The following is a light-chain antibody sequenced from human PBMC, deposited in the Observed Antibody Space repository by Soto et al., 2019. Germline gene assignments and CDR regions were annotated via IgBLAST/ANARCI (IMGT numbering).Light chain of an antibody. CDR2: LEGSGSY. CDR3: ETWDSNTRV. Sequence: QSVLTQSSSASASLGSSVKLTCTLSSWHSSYIIAWHQQQPGKAPRYLMKLEGSGSYNKGSGVPDRFSGSSSGADRYLTISNLQFEDEADYYCETWDSNTRVFGTGTKLTVL. V-gene: IGLV4-60*02. CDR1: SWHSSYI. J-gene: IGLJ1*01.